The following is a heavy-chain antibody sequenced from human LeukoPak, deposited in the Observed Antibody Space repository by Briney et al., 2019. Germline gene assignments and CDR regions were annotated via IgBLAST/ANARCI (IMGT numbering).Heavy chain of an antibody. J-gene: IGHJ6*02. Sequence: GGSLRLSCAASGFTFSSYSMNWVRQAPGKGLEWVSSISSSSSYIYYADSVKGRFTISRDNAKNSLYLQMNSLRAEDTAVYYCARDPAVIYYYYYYGMDVWGQGTTVTVSS. CDR1: GFTFSSYS. D-gene: IGHD2-2*01. CDR2: ISSSSSYI. V-gene: IGHV3-21*04. CDR3: ARDPAVIYYYYYYGMDV.